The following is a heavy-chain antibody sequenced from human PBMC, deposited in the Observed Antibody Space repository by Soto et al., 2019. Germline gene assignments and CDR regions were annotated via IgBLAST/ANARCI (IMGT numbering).Heavy chain of an antibody. J-gene: IGHJ4*02. CDR3: ARGTYYYDSSGYRDY. Sequence: PGGSLRLSCAASGFTFSSYSMNWVRQAPGKGLEWVSYISSSSSTIYYADSVKGRFTISRDNAKNSLYLQMNSLRDEDTAVYYCARGTYYYDSSGYRDYWGQGTLVTVSS. CDR1: GFTFSSYS. D-gene: IGHD3-22*01. V-gene: IGHV3-48*02. CDR2: ISSSSSTI.